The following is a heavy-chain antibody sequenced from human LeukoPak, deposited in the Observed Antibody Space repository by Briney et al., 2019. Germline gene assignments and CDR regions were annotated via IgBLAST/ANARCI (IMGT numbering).Heavy chain of an antibody. J-gene: IGHJ4*02. CDR1: GFTFSNFW. D-gene: IGHD6-25*01. V-gene: IGHV3-23*01. CDR2: ISGTGSST. CDR3: AKGGGYSSVGY. Sequence: SGGSLRLSCAASGFTFSNFWMSWVRQAPGKGLEWVSTISGTGSSTYFADSVKGRFTISRDNSKNTLYLQMNSLRAEDTAVYYCAKGGGYSSVGYWGQGTLVTVSS.